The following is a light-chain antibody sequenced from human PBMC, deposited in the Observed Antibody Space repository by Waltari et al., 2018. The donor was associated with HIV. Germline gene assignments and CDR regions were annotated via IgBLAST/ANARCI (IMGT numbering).Light chain of an antibody. CDR2: RDD. CDR3: QSADSSGFLPVI. V-gene: IGLV3-25*03. CDR1: AFAAPL. J-gene: IGLJ2*01. Sequence: SYDLTQPPSMSVSPGQPATIPCSGAAFAAPLAHCSQHEPGQAPLLLMSRDDERPSGIPGRFSGSKSGPTVTLTITGVQPEDEADYYCQSADSSGFLPVIFAGGTRLTVL.